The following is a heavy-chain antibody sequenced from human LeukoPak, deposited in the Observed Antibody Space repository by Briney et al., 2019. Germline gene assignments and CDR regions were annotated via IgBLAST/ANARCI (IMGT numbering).Heavy chain of an antibody. CDR2: VSGSGRST. Sequence: GGSLRLSCAASGFNFSSYAMGWVRRPPGKGPEWVSSVSGSGRSTYYTDSVKGRFTISRDNSNNTLYLHLSSLIAGDTALYYCAKQGRYRVHSAFDSWGQGALVTVSS. CDR3: AKQGRYRVHSAFDS. J-gene: IGHJ4*02. V-gene: IGHV3-23*01. D-gene: IGHD3-16*02. CDR1: GFNFSSYA.